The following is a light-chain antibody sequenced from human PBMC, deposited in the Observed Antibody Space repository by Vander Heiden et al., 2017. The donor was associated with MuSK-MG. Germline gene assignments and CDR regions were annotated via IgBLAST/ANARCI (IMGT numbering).Light chain of an antibody. Sequence: PIPQSPSSLSASVGDSVTIPCRASQSISRTLNWYRRKPGKAPKLLIYAASGLQGGVPSRFSGSGSGTNFTLPISILQPEDFATYYCQRSYGTPRTFGQGTKVEIK. CDR1: QSISRT. V-gene: IGKV1-39*01. CDR2: AAS. CDR3: QRSYGTPRT. J-gene: IGKJ1*01.